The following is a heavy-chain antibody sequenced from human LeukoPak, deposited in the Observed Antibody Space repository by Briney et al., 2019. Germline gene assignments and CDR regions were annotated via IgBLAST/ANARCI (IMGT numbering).Heavy chain of an antibody. J-gene: IGHJ4*02. Sequence: PSETLSLTCAVYGGSFSGYYWSWLRQPPGKGLEWIGEINHSGSTNYNPSLKSRVTISVDTSKNQFSLKLSSVTAADTAVYYCARGIYCGGDCYSRHFDYWGQGTLVTVSS. D-gene: IGHD2-21*02. CDR2: INHSGST. CDR1: GGSFSGYY. CDR3: ARGIYCGGDCYSRHFDY. V-gene: IGHV4-34*01.